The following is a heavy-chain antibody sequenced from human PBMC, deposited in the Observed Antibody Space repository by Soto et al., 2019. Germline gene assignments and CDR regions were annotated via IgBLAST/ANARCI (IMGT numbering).Heavy chain of an antibody. CDR1: GGSISSYY. CDR3: ARVSVVPAARLAPWFGP. CDR2: IYYSGST. V-gene: IGHV4-59*01. D-gene: IGHD2-2*01. Sequence: SGTLSLTCTVSGGSISSYYWSWIRQPPGKGLEWIGHIYYSGSTNYNPSLKSRVTISVDTSKNQFSLKLSSVTAADTAVYYCARVSVVPAARLAPWFGPWGQGTLVTVSS. J-gene: IGHJ5*02.